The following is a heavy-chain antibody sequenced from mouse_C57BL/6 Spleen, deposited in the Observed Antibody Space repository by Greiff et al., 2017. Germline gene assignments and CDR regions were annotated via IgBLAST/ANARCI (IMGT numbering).Heavy chain of an antibody. V-gene: IGHV1-82*01. J-gene: IGHJ2*01. CDR2: IYPGDGDT. CDR1: GYAFSSSW. CDR3: ARTSGSRFDY. Sequence: VKLMESGPELVKPGASVKISCKASGYAFSSSWMNWVKQRPGKGLEWIGRIYPGDGDTNYNGKFKGKATLTTDKSSRAAYMHLSSLTSEDSAVYFCARTSGSRFDYWGQGTTLTVSS. D-gene: IGHD1-1*01.